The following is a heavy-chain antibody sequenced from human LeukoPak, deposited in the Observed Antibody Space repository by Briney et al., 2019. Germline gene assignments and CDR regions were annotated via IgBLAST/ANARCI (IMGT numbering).Heavy chain of an antibody. D-gene: IGHD3-16*01. CDR2: ISGGGST. CDR1: GFTFTSYS. Sequence: GGSLRLSCAASGFTFTSYSMNWVRQAPGKGLEWVSTISGGGSTYYADSVKGRFTISRDNSKNTLYLQVNSLRAEDTAVYYCAKGGRWDVTPFDYWGQGTLVTVSS. J-gene: IGHJ4*02. CDR3: AKGGRWDVTPFDY. V-gene: IGHV3-23*01.